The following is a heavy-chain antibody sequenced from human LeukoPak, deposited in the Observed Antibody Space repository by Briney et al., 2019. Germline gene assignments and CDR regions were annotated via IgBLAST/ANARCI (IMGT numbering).Heavy chain of an antibody. D-gene: IGHD3-16*01. V-gene: IGHV4-39*07. CDR3: ARTRSGPQGGYFDY. Sequence: SETLSLTCTVSGGSISSSSYYWGWIRQPPGKGLEWIGSIYYSGSTYYNPSLKSRVTISVDTSKNQFSLKLSSVTAADTAVYYCARTRSGPQGGYFDYWGQGTLVTVSS. CDR1: GGSISSSSYY. J-gene: IGHJ4*02. CDR2: IYYSGST.